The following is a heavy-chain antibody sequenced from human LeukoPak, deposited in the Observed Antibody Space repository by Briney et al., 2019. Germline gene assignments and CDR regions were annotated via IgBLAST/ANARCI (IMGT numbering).Heavy chain of an antibody. D-gene: IGHD6-19*01. CDR1: GFTVSSNY. CDR2: IYSGGST. Sequence: GGSLRLSCAASGFTVSSNYMSWVRQAPGKGLEWVSVIYSGGSTYYTDSVKGRFTISRDSSKNTLYLQMNNLRAEDTAVYYCARDFPGIAVTGTRPLDYWGQGTLVTVSS. J-gene: IGHJ4*02. V-gene: IGHV3-53*01. CDR3: ARDFPGIAVTGTRPLDY.